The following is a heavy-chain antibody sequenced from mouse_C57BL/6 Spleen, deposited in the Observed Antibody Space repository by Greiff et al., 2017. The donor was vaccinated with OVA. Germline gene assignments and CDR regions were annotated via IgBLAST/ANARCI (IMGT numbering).Heavy chain of an antibody. CDR2: IYPGSGST. D-gene: IGHD3-3*01. CDR3: ARGDGDTPYFDV. J-gene: IGHJ1*03. V-gene: IGHV1-55*01. Sequence: QVQLQQPGAELVKPGASVKMSCTASGYTFTSYWITWVKQRPGQGLEWIGDIYPGSGSTNYNEKFKSKATLTVDTSSSTAYMQLSSLTSEDSAVYYCARGDGDTPYFDVWGTGTTVTVSS. CDR1: GYTFTSYW.